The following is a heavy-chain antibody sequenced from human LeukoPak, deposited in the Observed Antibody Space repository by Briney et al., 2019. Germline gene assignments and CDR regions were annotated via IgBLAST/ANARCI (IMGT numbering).Heavy chain of an antibody. Sequence: GRSLRLSCAASGFTFSSYAMHWVRQAPGKGLEWVAVISYDGSNKYYADSVKGRFTISRDNSKNTLYLQMNSLRAEDTAVYYCARGGDDTGDFDYWGQGTLVTVSS. CDR3: ARGGDDTGDFDY. CDR2: ISYDGSNK. V-gene: IGHV3-30-3*01. CDR1: GFTFSSYA. D-gene: IGHD3-10*01. J-gene: IGHJ4*02.